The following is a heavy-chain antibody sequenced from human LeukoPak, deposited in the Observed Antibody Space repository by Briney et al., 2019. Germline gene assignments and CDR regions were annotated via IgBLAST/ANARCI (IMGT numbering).Heavy chain of an antibody. V-gene: IGHV3-7*01. Sequence: PGGSLRLSCAASGFRFTTCWMSWVRQAPGKGLEWVANIKEDGSDKYYVDSVRGRFTISRDNAKNSLYLQMSSLRAEDTAVYYCARDRDSSGWYGYYFDYWGQGTLVTASS. J-gene: IGHJ4*02. CDR2: IKEDGSDK. CDR3: ARDRDSSGWYGYYFDY. CDR1: GFRFTTCW. D-gene: IGHD6-19*01.